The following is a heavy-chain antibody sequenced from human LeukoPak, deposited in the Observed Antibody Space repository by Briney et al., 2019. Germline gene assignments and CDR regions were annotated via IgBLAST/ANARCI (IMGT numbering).Heavy chain of an antibody. CDR1: GFTFSSRA. D-gene: IGHD6-19*01. J-gene: IGHJ5*02. CDR3: AKDERSSTSGWYGWFDR. Sequence: GGSLRLSCAASGFTFSSRAIAWVRPAPGTGLEWVSSISGSGENTYYADSVKGRFTISRDSYKNTLYLQMNSLRVDDTALYFCAKDERSSTSGWYGWFDRWGQGTLVTVSS. CDR2: ISGSGENT. V-gene: IGHV3-23*01.